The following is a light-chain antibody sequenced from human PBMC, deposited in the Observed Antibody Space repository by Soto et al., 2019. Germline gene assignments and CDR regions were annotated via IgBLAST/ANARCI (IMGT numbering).Light chain of an antibody. J-gene: IGLJ1*01. Sequence: QSVLTHPVSVSGSPGQSITIFCTGTSSDVGGYNYVSWYQQHPGKAPKLMIYDVSNRPSGVSNRFSGSKSGNTASLTISGLQAEDEADYYCSSYTSSSTPYVFGTGTKVTVL. CDR1: SSDVGGYNY. CDR2: DVS. CDR3: SSYTSSSTPYV. V-gene: IGLV2-14*01.